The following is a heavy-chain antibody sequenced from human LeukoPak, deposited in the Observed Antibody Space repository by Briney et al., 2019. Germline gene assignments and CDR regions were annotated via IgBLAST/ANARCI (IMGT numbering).Heavy chain of an antibody. CDR1: GFTFSDPY. J-gene: IGHJ5*02. D-gene: IGHD2-8*01. V-gene: IGHV3-11*03. CDR2: ISGSGTDI. Sequence: GGSPRLSCEASGFTFSDPYMSWIRQAPGKGLECLSYISGSGTDINYADSVRGRFTISRDNAKNSLFLQMSGLGVEDTAVYYCARLIRGFTSLPWGQGTLVSVSS. CDR3: ARLIRGFTSLP.